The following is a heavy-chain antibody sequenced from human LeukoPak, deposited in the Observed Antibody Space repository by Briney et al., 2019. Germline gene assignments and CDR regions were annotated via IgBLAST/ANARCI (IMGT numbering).Heavy chain of an antibody. J-gene: IGHJ4*02. Sequence: GGSLRLSCATSGFTFSDHLMTWVRQAPGKGLEWVANIKEDGSEKYYVDSVKGRFTISRDNARKSLYQQMNSLRVDDTAMYYCARDGSSRPSEYWGQGILVTVSS. D-gene: IGHD6-6*01. V-gene: IGHV3-7*01. CDR1: GFTFSDHL. CDR3: ARDGSSRPSEY. CDR2: IKEDGSEK.